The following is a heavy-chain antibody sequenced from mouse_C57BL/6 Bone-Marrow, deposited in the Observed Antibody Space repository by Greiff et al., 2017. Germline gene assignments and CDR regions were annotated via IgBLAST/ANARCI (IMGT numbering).Heavy chain of an antibody. J-gene: IGHJ3*01. CDR2: INPYNGGT. V-gene: IGHV1-19*01. CDR3: ARSYYGSRGGFAY. CDR1: GYTFTDYY. Sequence: EVQRVESGPVLVKPGASVKMSCKASGYTFTDYYMNWVKQSHGKSLEWIGVINPYNGGTSYNQKFKGKATLTVDKSSSTAYMELNSLTSEDSAVYYCARSYYGSRGGFAYWGQGTLVTVSA. D-gene: IGHD1-1*01.